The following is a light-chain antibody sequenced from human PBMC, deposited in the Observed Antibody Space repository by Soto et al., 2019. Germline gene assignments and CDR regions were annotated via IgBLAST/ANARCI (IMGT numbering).Light chain of an antibody. CDR2: GAS. V-gene: IGKV3-20*01. J-gene: IGKJ4*01. CDR1: QSVSNNY. Sequence: EIVLTQSPGTLSLSPGEEATLSCRASQSVSNNYLAWYQQKPGQAPRLLIYGASNRATGIPGRFSGSGSGTDFTLTISRLEPEDFAVYYCQQYGSSPLTFGGGTKVDIK. CDR3: QQYGSSPLT.